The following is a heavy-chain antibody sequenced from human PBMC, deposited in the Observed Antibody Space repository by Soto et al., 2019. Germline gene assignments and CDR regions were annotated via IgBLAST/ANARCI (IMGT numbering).Heavy chain of an antibody. V-gene: IGHV3-23*01. J-gene: IGHJ4*02. D-gene: IGHD2-21*02. CDR3: AREADVVVTAPDY. CDR2: ISGSGGST. Sequence: EVQLLESGGGLVQPGGSLRLSCAASGFTFSSYAMSWVRQAPGKGLEWVSAISGSGGSTYYGDSVKGRFPISRDNSKNTLYLQMNSLRAEDTAVYYCAREADVVVTAPDYWGQGTLVTVSS. CDR1: GFTFSSYA.